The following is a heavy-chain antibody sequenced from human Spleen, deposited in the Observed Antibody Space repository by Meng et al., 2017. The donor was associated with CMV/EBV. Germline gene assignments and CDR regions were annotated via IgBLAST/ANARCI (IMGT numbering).Heavy chain of an antibody. Sequence: SVKVSCKACVGTFSSYAISWVRQAPGQGLEWMGGIIPIFGTANYAQKFQGRVTITPDESTSTAYMELSSLRSEDTAVYYCARCSSGCPYYYYGMDVWGQGTTVTISS. J-gene: IGHJ6*02. D-gene: IGHD6-19*01. CDR3: ARCSSGCPYYYYGMDV. V-gene: IGHV1-69*13. CDR2: IIPIFGTA. CDR1: VGTFSSYA.